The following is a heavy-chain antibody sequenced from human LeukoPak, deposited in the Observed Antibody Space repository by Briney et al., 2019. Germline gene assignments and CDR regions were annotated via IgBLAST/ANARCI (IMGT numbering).Heavy chain of an antibody. D-gene: IGHD2-2*02. V-gene: IGHV1-8*01. Sequence: AASVKVSCKASGYTFTSYDINWVRQATGQGLEWMGWMNPNSGNTGYAQKFQGRVTMTRNTSISTAYMELSSLRSEDTAVYYCARSRAVVPAAIVAAFDIWGQGTMVTVSS. CDR2: MNPNSGNT. CDR1: GYTFTSYD. CDR3: ARSRAVVPAAIVAAFDI. J-gene: IGHJ3*02.